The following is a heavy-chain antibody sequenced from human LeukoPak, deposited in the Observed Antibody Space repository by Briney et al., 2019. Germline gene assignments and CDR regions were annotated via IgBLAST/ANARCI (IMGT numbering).Heavy chain of an antibody. V-gene: IGHV3-23*01. D-gene: IGHD6-19*01. CDR3: AKGFLGGTDQYFDS. CDR1: GSTFSSYA. Sequence: GGSLRLSCEASGSTFSSYAMNWVRQAPGKGLEWVSAIGSGGGSTDYADSVQGRFTISRDNSKRTLYLQMNSLRAEDTAVYYCAKGFLGGTDQYFDSWGQGTLVTVSS. J-gene: IGHJ4*02. CDR2: IGSGGGST.